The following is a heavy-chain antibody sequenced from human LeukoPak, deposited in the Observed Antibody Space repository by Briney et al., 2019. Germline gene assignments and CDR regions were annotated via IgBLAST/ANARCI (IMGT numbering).Heavy chain of an antibody. V-gene: IGHV4-30-2*01. CDR2: IYHSGST. D-gene: IGHD5-18*01. J-gene: IGHJ4*02. Sequence: PSQTLSLTCAVSGGSISSGGYSWSWIRQPPGKGLEWIGYIYHSGSTYYNPSLKSRVTISVDRSKNQFSLKLSSVTAADTAVYYCARGYQRGYSYGYLGIYYFDYWGQGTLVTVSS. CDR3: ARGYQRGYSYGYLGIYYFDY. CDR1: GGSISSGGYS.